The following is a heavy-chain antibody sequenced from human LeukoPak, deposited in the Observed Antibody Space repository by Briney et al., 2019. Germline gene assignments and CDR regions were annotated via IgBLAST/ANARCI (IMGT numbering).Heavy chain of an antibody. J-gene: IGHJ4*02. D-gene: IGHD2-21*01. V-gene: IGHV3-74*01. CDR2: ITSDGAT. CDR3: ARIDWVTDF. Sequence: AGSLRLSCAASGFPFSAYWMLWARQAPGKGLVWVSRITSDGATSYADSVKGRFTISRENAKNTLYLQLNSLRAEDTAVYYCARIDWVTDFWGQGTLVTVSS. CDR1: GFPFSAYW.